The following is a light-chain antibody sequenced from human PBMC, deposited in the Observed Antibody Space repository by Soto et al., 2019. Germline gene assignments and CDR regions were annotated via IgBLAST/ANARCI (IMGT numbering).Light chain of an antibody. CDR3: QSYDSHVV. CDR2: GNS. V-gene: IGLV1-40*01. J-gene: IGLJ2*01. CDR1: SSNIGAGYD. Sequence: QSMLTQPPSVSGAPGQRVTISCTGSSSNIGAGYDVHWYQQLPGTAPKLLIYGNSNRPSGVPDRFSGSKSGTSASLAITGLQAEDEADYYCQSYDSHVVFGGGTKLTVL.